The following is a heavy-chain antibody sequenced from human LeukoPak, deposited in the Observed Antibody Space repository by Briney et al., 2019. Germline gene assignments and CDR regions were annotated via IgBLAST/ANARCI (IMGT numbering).Heavy chain of an antibody. Sequence: GGSLRLSCESSGFTFSSYAMSWVRQAPGKGLEWVSTISGRGGSTYHADSVKGRFTISRDNSKHTLYLQMNSLRAEDAALYFCAKVGGRGGGCPQDEAFDIWGQGTMVTVSS. J-gene: IGHJ3*02. CDR2: ISGRGGST. V-gene: IGHV3-23*01. CDR1: GFTFSSYA. D-gene: IGHD2-15*01. CDR3: AKVGGRGGGCPQDEAFDI.